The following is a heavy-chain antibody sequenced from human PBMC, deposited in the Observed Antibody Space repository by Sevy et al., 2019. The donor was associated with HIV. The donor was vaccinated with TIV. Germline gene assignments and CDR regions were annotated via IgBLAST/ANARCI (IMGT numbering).Heavy chain of an antibody. CDR2: INPKSGAT. D-gene: IGHD3-3*01. Sequence: ASVKVSCKASGYTFSDSGYYVHWVRQAPGQGLEWMGWINPKSGATNYAQKFQGRVTMTRDASVSTANMELTRLTSDDTAVYYCARESYDFWTGPVDYDYGMDVWGQGTTVTVSS. V-gene: IGHV1-2*02. J-gene: IGHJ6*02. CDR1: GYTFSDSGYY. CDR3: ARESYDFWTGPVDYDYGMDV.